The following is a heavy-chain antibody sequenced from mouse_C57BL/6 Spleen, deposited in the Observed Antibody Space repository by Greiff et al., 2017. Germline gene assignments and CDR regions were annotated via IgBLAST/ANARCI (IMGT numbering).Heavy chain of an antibody. CDR2: INPSNGGT. J-gene: IGHJ2*01. D-gene: IGHD2-3*01. V-gene: IGHV1-53*01. CDR3: ASLWLLRDYFDY. CDR1: GYTFTSYW. Sequence: VQLQQPGTELVKPGASVKLSCKASGYTFTSYWMHWVKQRPGQGLEWIGNINPSNGGTNYNEKFKSKATLAVDKSSSTAYMQLSSLTSEDSAVYYCASLWLLRDYFDYWGQGTTLTVSS.